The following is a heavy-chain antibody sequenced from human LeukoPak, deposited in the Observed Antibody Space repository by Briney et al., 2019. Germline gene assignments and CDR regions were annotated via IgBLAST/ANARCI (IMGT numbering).Heavy chain of an antibody. CDR3: ARDQALLWFGELIP. CDR2: INPNSGGT. D-gene: IGHD3-10*01. Sequence: ASVKVSCKASGYTCTGYYMHWVRQAPGQGLEWMGWINPNSGGTNYAQKFQGRVTMTRDTSISTAYMELSRLRSDDTAVYYCARDQALLWFGELIPWGQGTLVTVSS. CDR1: GYTCTGYY. V-gene: IGHV1-2*02. J-gene: IGHJ5*02.